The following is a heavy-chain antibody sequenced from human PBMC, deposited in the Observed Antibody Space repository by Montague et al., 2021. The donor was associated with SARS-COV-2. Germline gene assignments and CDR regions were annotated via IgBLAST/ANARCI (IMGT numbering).Heavy chain of an antibody. V-gene: IGHV3-9*01. J-gene: IGHJ6*02. CDR1: GFTFGDYA. Sequence: SLRLSCSASGFTFGDYAMHWVRQAPGKGLEWVSGISWNSGSIGYXDSVKGRFTISRDNAKNSLYLQMNSLRAEDTALYYCAKDMGSRVYYYSSGFEATGDYGMDVWGQGTTVTDSS. CDR3: AKDMGSRVYYYSSGFEATGDYGMDV. CDR2: ISWNSGSI. D-gene: IGHD3-22*01.